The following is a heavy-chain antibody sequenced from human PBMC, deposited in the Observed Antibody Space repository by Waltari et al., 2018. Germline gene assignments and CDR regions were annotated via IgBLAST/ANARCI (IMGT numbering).Heavy chain of an antibody. V-gene: IGHV3-21*01. CDR2: ITSDGTHT. J-gene: IGHJ3*02. CDR1: GFPFSYYT. Sequence: EVQLVESGGGLVRPGGSLRLSCAASGFPFSYYTLHWVRQAPGKGPEWISFITSDGTHTTYADSVRGRFTISRDNAKNSLFLQINSLRADDTAVYYCARDRRPTLILGSGAFDIWGQGIKVNVSS. CDR3: ARDRRPTLILGSGAFDI. D-gene: IGHD3-22*01.